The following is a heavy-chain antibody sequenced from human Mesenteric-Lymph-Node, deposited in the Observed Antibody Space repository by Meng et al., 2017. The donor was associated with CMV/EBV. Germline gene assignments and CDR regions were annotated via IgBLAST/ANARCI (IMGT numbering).Heavy chain of an antibody. Sequence: GESLKISCAASGFTFSNYGMHWVRQAPGRGLEWVALIQYDGNNKYYADSVKGRFTISRDNSKNTLSVQMNSLRPEDTAVYHCAKELYSGTYLYAMDVWGQGTTVTVSS. CDR3: AKELYSGTYLYAMDV. V-gene: IGHV3-30*02. CDR2: IQYDGNNK. CDR1: GFTFSNYG. J-gene: IGHJ6*02. D-gene: IGHD1-26*01.